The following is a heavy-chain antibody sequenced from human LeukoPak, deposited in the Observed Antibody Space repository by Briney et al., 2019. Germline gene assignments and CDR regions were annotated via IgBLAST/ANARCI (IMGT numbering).Heavy chain of an antibody. J-gene: IGHJ4*02. V-gene: IGHV3-21*01. D-gene: IGHD3-16*02. CDR2: ISSSSYI. Sequence: PGGSLRLSCAASGFTFSSYTMNWVRQAPGKGLEWVSSISSSSYIYYTDSVKCRFTISRDNAKNSLYLQMNSLRAEDTAVYYCARDRNYDYIWGSYRPDYFDYWGQGTLVTVSS. CDR1: GFTFSSYT. CDR3: ARDRNYDYIWGSYRPDYFDY.